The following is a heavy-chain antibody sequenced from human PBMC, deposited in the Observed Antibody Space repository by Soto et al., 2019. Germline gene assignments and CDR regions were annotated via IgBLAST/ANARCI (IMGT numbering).Heavy chain of an antibody. CDR2: IKEDGSRK. V-gene: IGHV3-7*01. Sequence: GCSLSLSYAASGFIFSAYLMALVRPAPGKGLEWVDNIKEDGSRKYYMESAKGRITISRDNAKNSLFLQMNSLRVEDTAVYYCVSFEAIGSWGQGTLVTVSS. J-gene: IGHJ4*02. CDR1: GFIFSAYL. CDR3: VSFEAIGS.